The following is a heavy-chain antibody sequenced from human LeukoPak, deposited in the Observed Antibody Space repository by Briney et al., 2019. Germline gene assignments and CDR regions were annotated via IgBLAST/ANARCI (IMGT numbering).Heavy chain of an antibody. V-gene: IGHV3-48*03. CDR2: ISSSGSTI. CDR3: ANYGRDSSGWSPEAFDI. J-gene: IGHJ3*02. CDR1: GFTFSTYE. D-gene: IGHD6-25*01. Sequence: SGGSLRLSCAASGFTFSTYEMNWVGQAPGKGLEWVSYISSSGSTIYYADSVKGRFTISRDNSKNTLYLQMNSLRAEDTAVYYCANYGRDSSGWSPEAFDIWAQGTMATVTS.